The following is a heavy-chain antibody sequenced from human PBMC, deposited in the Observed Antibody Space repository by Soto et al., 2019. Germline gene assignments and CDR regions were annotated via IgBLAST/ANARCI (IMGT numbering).Heavy chain of an antibody. Sequence: GGSLRLSCAASGFTFSSYAMSWVRQAPGKGLEWVSAISGSGGSTYYADSVKGRFTISRDNSKNTLYLQMNSLRAEGTAVYYCAKDPKGSTMVRGVIIYYGMDVWGQGTTVTVSS. J-gene: IGHJ6*02. V-gene: IGHV3-23*01. CDR2: ISGSGGST. D-gene: IGHD3-10*01. CDR1: GFTFSSYA. CDR3: AKDPKGSTMVRGVIIYYGMDV.